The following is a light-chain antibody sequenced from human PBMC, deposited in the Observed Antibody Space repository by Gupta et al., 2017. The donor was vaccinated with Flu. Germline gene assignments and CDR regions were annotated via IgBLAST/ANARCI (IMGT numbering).Light chain of an antibody. CDR3: QVGDSSGDHVG. V-gene: IGLV3-21*02. CDR2: KDS. J-gene: IGLJ7*01. Sequence: SYELTQPPSVSVAPGQTARITCCGNPIGSKSVHWYQQRPGQAPVLAVSKDSDRRSGIPERFAGSNSGNTATWTITGVEAGDEADYYCQVGDSSGDHVGFGGGTQLTGL. CDR1: PIGSKS.